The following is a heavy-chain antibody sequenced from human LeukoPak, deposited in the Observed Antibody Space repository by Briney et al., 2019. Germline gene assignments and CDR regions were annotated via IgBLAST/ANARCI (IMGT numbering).Heavy chain of an antibody. Sequence: PGGSLRLSCAASGFTFSSYSMNWVRQAPGKGLEWVSVISGSGDSTYYADSVRGRFTISRDNSKNTLYLQMNSLRAEDTAFYFCARGSSSWYNYYMDVWGIGTTVTVSS. J-gene: IGHJ6*03. CDR3: ARGSSSWYNYYMDV. CDR1: GFTFSSYS. V-gene: IGHV3-23*01. D-gene: IGHD6-13*01. CDR2: ISGSGDST.